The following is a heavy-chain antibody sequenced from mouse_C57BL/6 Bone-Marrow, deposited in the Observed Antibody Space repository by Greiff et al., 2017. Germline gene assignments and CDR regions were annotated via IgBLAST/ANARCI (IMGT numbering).Heavy chain of an antibody. CDR2: IHPNSGST. Sequence: VQLQQPGAELVKPGASVKLSCKASGYTFTSYWMHWVKQRPGQGLEWIGMIHPNSGSTNYNEKFKSKATLTVDKSSSTAYMQLSSLTSEDSAVXYCARGCNWVCWCFDVWGTGTTVTVSS. CDR3: ARGCNWVCWCFDV. CDR1: GYTFTSYW. V-gene: IGHV1-64*01. D-gene: IGHD4-1*01. J-gene: IGHJ1*03.